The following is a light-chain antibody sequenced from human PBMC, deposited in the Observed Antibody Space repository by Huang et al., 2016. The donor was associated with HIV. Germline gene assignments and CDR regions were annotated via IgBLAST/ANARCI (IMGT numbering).Light chain of an antibody. CDR2: AAS. CDR1: QGISSY. CDR3: QQLNSYPPT. Sequence: IQLTQSPSSLSASVGDRVTITCRASQGISSYLAWYQQKPGKAPKLLIYAASTLQSGVPSRVSGSGSGKDFTLTISSLQPEDFATYHCQQLNSYPPTFGQGTKVEIK. V-gene: IGKV1-9*01. J-gene: IGKJ1*01.